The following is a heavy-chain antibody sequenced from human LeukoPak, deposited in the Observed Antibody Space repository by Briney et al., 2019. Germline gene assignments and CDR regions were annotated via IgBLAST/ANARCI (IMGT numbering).Heavy chain of an antibody. Sequence: GGSLRLSCAASGFTFRSSAMSWVRQAPGKGLEWISDINYSGSNIYYADSVKGRFTVSRDNAKNSLYLQMNSLRAEDTAVYYCARPSSDWPQPRPFDYWGQGTLVTVSS. CDR1: GFTFRSSA. CDR2: INYSGSNI. V-gene: IGHV3-48*04. CDR3: ARPSSDWPQPRPFDY. J-gene: IGHJ4*02. D-gene: IGHD6-13*01.